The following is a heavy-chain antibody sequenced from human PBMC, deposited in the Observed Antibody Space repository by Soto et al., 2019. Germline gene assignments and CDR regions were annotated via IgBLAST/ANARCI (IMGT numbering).Heavy chain of an antibody. CDR3: VRDLAIMADY. CDR1: GFTFSSYG. Sequence: PGGSLRLSCAASGFTFSSYGMHWVRQAPGKGLEWVAVIWYDGSNKYYADSVKGRFTITRDNSKNTVYLQMDSLRVDDTAMYYCVRDLAIMADYWGQGTLVTVSS. CDR2: IWYDGSNK. D-gene: IGHD3-16*01. V-gene: IGHV3-33*01. J-gene: IGHJ4*02.